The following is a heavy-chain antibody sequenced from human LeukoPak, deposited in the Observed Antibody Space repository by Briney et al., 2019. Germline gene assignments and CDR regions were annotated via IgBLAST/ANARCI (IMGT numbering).Heavy chain of an antibody. D-gene: IGHD3-22*01. Sequence: PGGSLRLSCAASGSTFSIYAMSWVRQAPGKGLEWVSSISGSGGSTYYTDPVKGRFTISRDNSKNTLYLQMNSLRAEDTAVYYCAKDRPNYYESNGDYYRRNGDYWGQGTLVTVSS. J-gene: IGHJ4*02. CDR1: GSTFSIYA. CDR3: AKDRPNYYESNGDYYRRNGDY. CDR2: ISGSGGST. V-gene: IGHV3-23*01.